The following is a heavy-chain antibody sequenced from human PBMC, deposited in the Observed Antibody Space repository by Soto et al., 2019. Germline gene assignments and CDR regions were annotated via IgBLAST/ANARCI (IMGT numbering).Heavy chain of an antibody. V-gene: IGHV3-7*03. Sequence: GGSLRLSCAASGFTFSSYWMSWVRQAPGKGLEWVANIKQDGSEKYYVDSVKGRFTISRDNAKNSLYLQMNSLRAEDTAVYYCARDRALLGYWSSTSCYAGAVDIWGQGTMVTVSS. CDR3: ARDRALLGYWSSTSCYAGAVDI. CDR2: IKQDGSEK. J-gene: IGHJ3*02. CDR1: GFTFSSYW. D-gene: IGHD2-2*03.